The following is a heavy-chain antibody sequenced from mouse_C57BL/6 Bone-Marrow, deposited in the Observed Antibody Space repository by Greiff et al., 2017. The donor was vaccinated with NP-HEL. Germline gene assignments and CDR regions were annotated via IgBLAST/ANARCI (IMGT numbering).Heavy chain of an antibody. D-gene: IGHD3-1*01. CDR3: ARSGHDYFDY. CDR2: IYPGDGDT. V-gene: IGHV1-80*01. Sequence: VQRVESGAELVKPGASVKISCKASGYAFSSYWMNWVKQRPGKGLEWIGQIYPGDGDTNYNGKFKGKATLTADKSSSTAYMQLSSLTSEDSAVYFCARSGHDYFDYWGQGTTLTVSS. J-gene: IGHJ2*01. CDR1: GYAFSSYW.